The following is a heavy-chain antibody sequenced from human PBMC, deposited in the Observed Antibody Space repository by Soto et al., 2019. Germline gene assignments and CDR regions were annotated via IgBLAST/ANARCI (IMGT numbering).Heavy chain of an antibody. D-gene: IGHD3-22*01. CDR2: IYDNGIT. CDR1: GRSITSYY. V-gene: IGHV4-59*12. Sequence: QVVLQESGPGLVKPSETLSLTCSVSGRSITSYYWSWVRQPPGKGLEWIGYIYDNGITSQNPSLKRRVTMSADTSQNQFSLKLTSVTGADTAVYYCARTYDSNGDAIEFDSWGQGILGTVSS. CDR3: ARTYDSNGDAIEFDS. J-gene: IGHJ4*02.